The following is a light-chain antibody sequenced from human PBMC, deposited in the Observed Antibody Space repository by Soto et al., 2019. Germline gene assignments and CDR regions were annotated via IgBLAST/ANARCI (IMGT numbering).Light chain of an antibody. CDR2: DAS. J-gene: IGKJ5*01. CDR1: QSVSSY. CDR3: QKRSNWPPIT. V-gene: IGKV3-11*01. Sequence: EIVLTQSPATLSLSPGERATLSCRASQSVSSYLAWYQQKPGQAPRLLIYDASNRATGIPARFSGSGSGTDFTLTISSLEPEDFAVYYCQKRSNWPPITFGQGTRLE.